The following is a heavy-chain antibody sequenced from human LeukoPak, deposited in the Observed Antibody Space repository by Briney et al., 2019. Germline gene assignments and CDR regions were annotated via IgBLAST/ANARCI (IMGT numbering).Heavy chain of an antibody. CDR2: ISYDGSNK. V-gene: IGHV3-30-3*01. CDR1: GFTFSSYA. J-gene: IGHJ4*02. Sequence: GGSLRLSCAASGFTFSSYAMHWVRQAPGKGLEWVAVISYDGSNKYYADSVKGRFTISRDNSKNTLYLQMNSLRAEDTAVYYCARGITIFGVVPPFDYWGQGTLVTVSS. D-gene: IGHD3-3*01. CDR3: ARGITIFGVVPPFDY.